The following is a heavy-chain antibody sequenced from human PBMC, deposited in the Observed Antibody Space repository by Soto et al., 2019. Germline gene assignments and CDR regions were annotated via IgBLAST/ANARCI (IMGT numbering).Heavy chain of an antibody. CDR2: ISYDGSNK. CDR1: GFTFSSYA. D-gene: IGHD5-18*01. J-gene: IGHJ4*02. CDR3: ARDLMDTAMVIVDY. Sequence: GGSLRLSCAASGFTFSSYAMHWVRQAPGKGLEWVAVISYDGSNKYYADSVKGRFTISRDNSKNTLYLQMNSLRAEDTAVYYCARDLMDTAMVIVDYWGQGTLLTVSS. V-gene: IGHV3-30-3*01.